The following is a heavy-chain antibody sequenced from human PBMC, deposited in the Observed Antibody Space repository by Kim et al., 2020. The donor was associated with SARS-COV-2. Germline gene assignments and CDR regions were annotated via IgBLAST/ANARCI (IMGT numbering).Heavy chain of an antibody. CDR3: AKAGPNQYGSGSPWDYGMDV. CDR1: GFTFSNYG. V-gene: IGHV3-30*18. D-gene: IGHD3-10*01. J-gene: IGHJ6*02. Sequence: GGSLRLSCAASGFTFSNYGMHWVRQAPGKGLEWVALISDDESVKYDGDSVKGRFTISRDNSKNTLYLQMNSLRAEDTAVYYCAKAGPNQYGSGSPWDYGMDVWGQGTTVTVSS. CDR2: ISDDESVK.